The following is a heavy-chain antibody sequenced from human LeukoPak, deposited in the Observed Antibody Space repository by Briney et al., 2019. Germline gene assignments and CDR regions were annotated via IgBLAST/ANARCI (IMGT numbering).Heavy chain of an antibody. J-gene: IGHJ4*02. Sequence: GSLRLSCAASGFTFSSYAMSWVRQAPGKGLEWIGYIYYSGSTNYNPSLKSRVTISVDTSKNQFSLKLSSVTAADTAVYYCARFYSGYDFYFDYWGQGVLVTVSS. CDR2: IYYSGST. CDR3: ARFYSGYDFYFDY. D-gene: IGHD5-12*01. CDR1: GFTFSSYA. V-gene: IGHV4-59*08.